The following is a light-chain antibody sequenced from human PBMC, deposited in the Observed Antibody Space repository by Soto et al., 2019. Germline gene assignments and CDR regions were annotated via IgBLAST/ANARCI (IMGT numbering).Light chain of an antibody. CDR3: QQSYSTLWT. Sequence: DIQMTHSPSSLSASVGDRATITCRASQSISSYLNWYQQKPGKAPKLLIYAASSLQSGVPSRFSGSGSGTDFTLTISSLQPEDFATYYCQQSYSTLWTLGQGTKVDIK. V-gene: IGKV1-39*01. CDR1: QSISSY. J-gene: IGKJ1*01. CDR2: AAS.